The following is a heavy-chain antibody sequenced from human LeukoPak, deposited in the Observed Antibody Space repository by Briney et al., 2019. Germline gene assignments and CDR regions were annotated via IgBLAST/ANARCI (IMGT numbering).Heavy chain of an antibody. CDR1: GGTFSSYA. Sequence: SVKVSCKASGGTFSSYAISWVRQAPGQGREGMGGIIPIFGTANYAQKFQGRVTITADESTSTAYMELSSLRSEDTAVYYCARSTDLIVGATYFDYWGQGTLVTVSS. J-gene: IGHJ4*02. CDR3: ARSTDLIVGATYFDY. D-gene: IGHD1-26*01. V-gene: IGHV1-69*13. CDR2: IIPIFGTA.